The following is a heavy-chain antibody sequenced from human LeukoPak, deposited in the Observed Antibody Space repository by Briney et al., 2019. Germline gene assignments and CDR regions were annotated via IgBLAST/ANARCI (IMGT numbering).Heavy chain of an antibody. CDR1: GFTFSSYW. J-gene: IGHJ4*02. D-gene: IGHD2/OR15-2a*01. V-gene: IGHV3-7*01. CDR2: IKQDGSEK. Sequence: GGSLRLSCAASGFTFSSYWMSWVRQAPGKGLEWVANIKQDGSEKYYVDSVKGRFTISRDNAKNSLYLQMNSLRAEDTAVYYCARGVNYFSRAFDSWGQGTLVTVSS. CDR3: ARGVNYFSRAFDS.